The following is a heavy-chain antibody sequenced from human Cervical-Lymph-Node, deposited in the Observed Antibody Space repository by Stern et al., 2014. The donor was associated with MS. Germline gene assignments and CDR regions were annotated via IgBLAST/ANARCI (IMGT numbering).Heavy chain of an antibody. V-gene: IGHV1-2*06. Sequence: QVQLVQSGAEVKKPGASVKVSCKASGYRFSTFYLHWLRQAPGQGLQWIGRIDPGSGAPNSSQEFQGRLTMTRDRSITTAYLERSGLRSDDTAVYYCARIYCSGDECYHSFDTWGQGTLVTVSS. D-gene: IGHD3-16*02. CDR1: GYRFSTFY. J-gene: IGHJ4*02. CDR3: ARIYCSGDECYHSFDT. CDR2: IDPGSGAP.